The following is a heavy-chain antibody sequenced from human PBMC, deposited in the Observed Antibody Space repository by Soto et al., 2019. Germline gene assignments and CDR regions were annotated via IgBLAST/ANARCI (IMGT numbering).Heavy chain of an antibody. D-gene: IGHD1-20*01. Sequence: PSETLSLTCTVSGGSISSYYWSWIRQPPGKGLEWIGYIYYSGSTNYNPSLKSRVTISVDTSKNQFSLKLSSVTAADTAVYYCARDRLYNCNGAKYAFDIWAQGTMVTVSS. CDR3: ARDRLYNCNGAKYAFDI. CDR2: IYYSGST. V-gene: IGHV4-59*01. J-gene: IGHJ3*02. CDR1: GGSISSYY.